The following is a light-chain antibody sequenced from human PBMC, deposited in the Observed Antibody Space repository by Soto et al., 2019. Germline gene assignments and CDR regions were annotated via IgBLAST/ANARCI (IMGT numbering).Light chain of an antibody. J-gene: IGKJ1*01. CDR2: KAS. Sequence: DIQMSQSPSTPSASVGDRFTITCRASQSISSWLAWYQQKPGKAPKLLIYKASSLESGVPSRFSGSGSGTEFTLTISSLQPDDFATYYCQQYNSYSWTFGQGTKVDI. V-gene: IGKV1-5*03. CDR1: QSISSW. CDR3: QQYNSYSWT.